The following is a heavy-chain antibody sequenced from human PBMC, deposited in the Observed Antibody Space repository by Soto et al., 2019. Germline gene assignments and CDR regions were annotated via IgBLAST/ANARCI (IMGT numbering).Heavy chain of an antibody. D-gene: IGHD2-15*01. Sequence: QVQLQESGPGLVKPSETLSLTCTVSGGSISSYYWSWIRQPPGKGLEWIGYIYYSGSTNYNPSLKSRVTISVDTSKNQFSLKLSSVTAADTAVYYCARGPHAYCSGGSCYPAGYWYFDLWGRGTLVTVSS. V-gene: IGHV4-59*01. CDR2: IYYSGST. J-gene: IGHJ2*01. CDR1: GGSISSYY. CDR3: ARGPHAYCSGGSCYPAGYWYFDL.